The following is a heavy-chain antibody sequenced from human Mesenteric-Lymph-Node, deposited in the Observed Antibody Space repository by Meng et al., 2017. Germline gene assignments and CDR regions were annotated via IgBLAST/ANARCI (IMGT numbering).Heavy chain of an antibody. CDR2: IYYSGST. CDR1: GGSISSGDYY. V-gene: IGHV4-30-4*01. J-gene: IGHJ2*01. Sequence: QESGPGLVKPSQTLSLTCTVSGGSISSGDYYWSWIRQPPGKGLEWIGYIYYSGSTYYNPSLKSRVTISVDTSKNQFSLKLSSVTAADTAVYYCARGYYDSSGYGYWYFDLWGRGTLVTVSS. CDR3: ARGYYDSSGYGYWYFDL. D-gene: IGHD3-22*01.